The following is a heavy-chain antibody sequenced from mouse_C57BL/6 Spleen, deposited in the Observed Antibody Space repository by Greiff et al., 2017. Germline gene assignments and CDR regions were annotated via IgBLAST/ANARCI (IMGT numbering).Heavy chain of an antibody. CDR1: GYAFSSYW. V-gene: IGHV1-80*01. J-gene: IGHJ3*01. D-gene: IGHD2-3*01. Sequence: VKLVESGAELVKPGASVKISCKASGYAFSSYWMNWVKQRPGKGLEWIGQIYPGDGDTNYNGKFKGKATLTADKSSSTAYMQLSSLTSEDSAVYFCARSGDGYYVPFAYWGQGTLVTVSA. CDR2: IYPGDGDT. CDR3: ARSGDGYYVPFAY.